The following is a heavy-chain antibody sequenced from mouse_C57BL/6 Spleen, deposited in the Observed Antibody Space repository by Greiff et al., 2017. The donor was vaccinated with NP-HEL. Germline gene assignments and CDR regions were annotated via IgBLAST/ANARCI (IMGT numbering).Heavy chain of an antibody. J-gene: IGHJ3*01. CDR3: ARAYDGYLAWFAY. CDR1: GFTFSSYA. V-gene: IGHV5-4*01. D-gene: IGHD2-3*01. CDR2: ISDGGSYT. Sequence: VQLKESGGGLVKPGGSLKLSCAASGFTFSSYAMSWVRQTPEKRLEWVATISDGGSYTYYPDNVKGRFTISRDNAKNNLYLQMSHLKSEDTAMYYCARAYDGYLAWFAYWGQGTLVTVSA.